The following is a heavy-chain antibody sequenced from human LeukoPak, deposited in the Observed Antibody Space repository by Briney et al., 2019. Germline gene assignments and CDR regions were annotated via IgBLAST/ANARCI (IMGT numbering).Heavy chain of an antibody. V-gene: IGHV4-59*01. CDR3: ARSGYPEYYFDY. D-gene: IGHD3-3*01. Sequence: KPSETLSLTCTVSGGSISSYYWSWIRQPPGKVLEWIGYIYYSGSTNYNPSLKSRVTISVDTSKNQFSLKLSSVTAADTAVYYCARSGYPEYYFDYWGQGTLVTVSS. J-gene: IGHJ4*02. CDR2: IYYSGST. CDR1: GGSISSYY.